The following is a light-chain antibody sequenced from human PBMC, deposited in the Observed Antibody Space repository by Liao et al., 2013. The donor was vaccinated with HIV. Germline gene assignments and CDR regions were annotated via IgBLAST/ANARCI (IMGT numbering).Light chain of an antibody. CDR1: KLGEKI. V-gene: IGLV3-1*01. J-gene: IGLJ1*01. CDR2: QDT. Sequence: SYELTQPPSVSVSPGQTASIACSGNKLGEKIASWYQVKPGQSPILVIYQDTKRPSGISDRFSGSNSGNTATLTISGTQALDEADYYCQAWDSSTNYVFGSGTQVTV. CDR3: QAWDSSTNYV.